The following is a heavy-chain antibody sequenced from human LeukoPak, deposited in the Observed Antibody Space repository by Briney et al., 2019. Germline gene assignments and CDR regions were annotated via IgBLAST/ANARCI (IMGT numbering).Heavy chain of an antibody. Sequence: GASVKVSCKASGYTFTSYGISWVRQAPGQGLEWMGWISAYNGNTNYAQKLQGRVTMTTDTYTSTAYMELRSLRSDDTAVYYCARGAVVVAPAAISYYYYGMDVWGQGTTVTVSS. J-gene: IGHJ6*02. CDR3: ARGAVVVAPAAISYYYYGMDV. CDR1: GYTFTSYG. V-gene: IGHV1-18*01. D-gene: IGHD2-2*01. CDR2: ISAYNGNT.